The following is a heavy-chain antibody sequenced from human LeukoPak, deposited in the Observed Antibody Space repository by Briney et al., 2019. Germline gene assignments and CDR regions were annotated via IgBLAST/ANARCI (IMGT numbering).Heavy chain of an antibody. Sequence: ERSLRLSCAASGFTFSSYAMHWVRQAPGKGLEWVAVISYDGSIKYYADSVKGRFTISRDNSKNTLYLQMNRLRAEDTAVYYCASRLTSQSWGQGTLVTVSS. CDR3: ASRLTSQS. V-gene: IGHV3-30-3*01. J-gene: IGHJ5*02. CDR2: ISYDGSIK. CDR1: GFTFSSYA. D-gene: IGHD4/OR15-4a*01.